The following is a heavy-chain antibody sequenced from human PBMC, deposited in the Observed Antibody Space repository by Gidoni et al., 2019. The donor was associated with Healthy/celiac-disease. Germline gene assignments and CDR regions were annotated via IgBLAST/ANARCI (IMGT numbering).Heavy chain of an antibody. D-gene: IGHD6-19*01. CDR1: GYTFTSYD. V-gene: IGHV1-8*01. CDR3: ARELIAVAGTTHGSGYYYYGMDV. J-gene: IGHJ6*02. Sequence: QVQLVQSGAEVKKPGASVKVSCKASGYTFTSYDINWVRQATGQGLEWMGWMNPNSGNTGYAQKFQGRVTMTRNTSISTAYMELSSLRSEDTAVYYCARELIAVAGTTHGSGYYYYGMDVWGQGTTVTVSS. CDR2: MNPNSGNT.